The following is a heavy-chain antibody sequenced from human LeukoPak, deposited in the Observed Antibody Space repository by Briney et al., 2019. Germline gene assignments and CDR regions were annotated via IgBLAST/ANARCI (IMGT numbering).Heavy chain of an antibody. CDR3: AKDNYYDSSGSGRIYYYYYMDV. Sequence: GGSLRLSCAASGFTFSSYGMHWVRQAPGKGLEWVAFIRYDGSNKYYADFVKGRFTISRDNSKNTLYLQMNSLRAEDTAVYYCAKDNYYDSSGSGRIYYYYYMDVWGKGTTVTISS. CDR2: IRYDGSNK. CDR1: GFTFSSYG. V-gene: IGHV3-30*02. D-gene: IGHD3-22*01. J-gene: IGHJ6*03.